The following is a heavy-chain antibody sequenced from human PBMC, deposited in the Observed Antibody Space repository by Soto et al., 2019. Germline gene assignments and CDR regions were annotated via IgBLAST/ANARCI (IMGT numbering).Heavy chain of an antibody. V-gene: IGHV4-34*01. Sequence: SETLSLTCAVYGGSFSGYYWSWIRQPPGKGLEWIGEINHSGSTNYNPSIKSRVTISVDTSKNQFSLKLSSVTAADTAVYYCARGGYYGSGSYYNWPLDYWGQGTLVTVSS. CDR1: GGSFSGYY. CDR2: INHSGST. J-gene: IGHJ4*02. CDR3: ARGGYYGSGSYYNWPLDY. D-gene: IGHD3-10*01.